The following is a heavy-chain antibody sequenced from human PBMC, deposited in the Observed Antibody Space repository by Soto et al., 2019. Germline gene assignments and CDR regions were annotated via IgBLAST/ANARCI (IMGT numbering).Heavy chain of an antibody. CDR3: ASGRRVRGSILKTSYSYGLDL. CDR2: INHSGDT. D-gene: IGHD3-10*01. J-gene: IGHJ6*02. Sequence: SETLSLTCAVYGGSFSGNYRSWIRQPPGKGLEWIGEINHSGDTNYNPSLKSRVTISVDTSKNQFSLKLTSVTAADTAVYYCASGRRVRGSILKTSYSYGLDLWGQGTTVTVSS. V-gene: IGHV4-34*01. CDR1: GGSFSGNY.